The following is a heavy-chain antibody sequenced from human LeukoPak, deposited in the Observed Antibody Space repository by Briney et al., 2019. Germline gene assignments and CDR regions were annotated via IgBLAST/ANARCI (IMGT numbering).Heavy chain of an antibody. J-gene: IGHJ4*02. V-gene: IGHV1-2*02. D-gene: IGHD3-16*02. CDR2: INPNSGGT. Sequence: ASVKVSCKASGYTFTGYYMHWVRQAPGQGLEWMGWINPNSGGTNYAQNFQGRVTMTRDTSITTAYMELSSLRSDDTALYSCARARQRLGELSALDYWGQGTLVTVSS. CDR1: GYTFTGYY. CDR3: ARARQRLGELSALDY.